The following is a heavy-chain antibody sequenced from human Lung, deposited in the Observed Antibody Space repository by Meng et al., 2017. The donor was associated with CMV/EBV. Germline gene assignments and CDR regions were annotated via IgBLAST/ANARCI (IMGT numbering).Heavy chain of an antibody. Sequence: AGSLRLXCAVSGLTLSSYSTNWVRRAPGKVLEWVSSTSSSGTYIYYADSVKGRFTISRDNAQNSLYLQRNSLRAEDTAVYYCARDVSPRSSAYFAIYYFYALDVWGQGXTVTVSS. D-gene: IGHD2-21*01. V-gene: IGHV3-21*01. CDR2: TSSSGTYI. J-gene: IGHJ6*02. CDR1: GLTLSSYS. CDR3: ARDVSPRSSAYFAIYYFYALDV.